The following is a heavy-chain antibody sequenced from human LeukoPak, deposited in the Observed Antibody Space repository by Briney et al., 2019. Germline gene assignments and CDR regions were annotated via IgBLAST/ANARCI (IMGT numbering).Heavy chain of an antibody. J-gene: IGHJ3*02. D-gene: IGHD4/OR15-4a*01. CDR2: IYYSGST. CDR1: GGSISSYY. Sequence: PSETLSLTCTVSGGSISSYYWSWIRQPPGKGLEWIGYIYYSGSTNYNPSLKSRVTISVDTSKNQFSLKLSSVTAADTAIYYCARHRTISPDDAFDIWGQGTMVTVSS. CDR3: ARHRTISPDDAFDI. V-gene: IGHV4-59*08.